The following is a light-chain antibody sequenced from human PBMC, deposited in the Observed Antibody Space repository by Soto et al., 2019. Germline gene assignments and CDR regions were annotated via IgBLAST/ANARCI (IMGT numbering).Light chain of an antibody. CDR3: QQYGSSLLT. V-gene: IGKV3-20*01. J-gene: IGKJ1*01. CDR2: GAS. CDR1: QSVSSSY. Sequence: EIVLTQSPGTLSLSPGERATLSCRASQSVSSSYLAWYQQKPCQAPSLLIYGASSRATGIPDRFSGSVSGTDFPLTISRLEPEDFAVYYCQQYGSSLLTFGQGTKVDIK.